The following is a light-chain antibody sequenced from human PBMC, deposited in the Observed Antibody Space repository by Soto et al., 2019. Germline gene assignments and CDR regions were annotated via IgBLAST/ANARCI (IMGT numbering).Light chain of an antibody. J-gene: IGLJ1*01. CDR2: GNS. CDR1: TSNIGAGYD. Sequence: QSVLTQPPSVSGALGQRVTISCTGITSNIGAGYDVHWYQLLPGTAPKLLIYGNSNRPSGVPDRFSGSKSGTSASLAITGLQAEDEADYYCQSYDSSLSGYVFGTGTKLTVL. CDR3: QSYDSSLSGYV. V-gene: IGLV1-40*01.